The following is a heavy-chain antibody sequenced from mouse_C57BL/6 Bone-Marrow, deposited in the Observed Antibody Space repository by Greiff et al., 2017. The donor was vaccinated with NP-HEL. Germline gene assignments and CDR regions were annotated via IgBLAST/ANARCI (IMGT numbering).Heavy chain of an antibody. V-gene: IGHV1-50*01. CDR1: GYTFTSYW. CDR2: IDPSDSYT. Sequence: QVQLQQPGAELVKPGASVKLSCKASGYTFTSYWMQWVKQRPGQGLEWIGEIDPSDSYTNYNQKFKGKATLTVDTSSSTAYIQLSSLTSEDFACYYCARVITTVVAPFDYWGQGTTLTVSS. J-gene: IGHJ2*01. CDR3: ARVITTVVAPFDY. D-gene: IGHD1-1*01.